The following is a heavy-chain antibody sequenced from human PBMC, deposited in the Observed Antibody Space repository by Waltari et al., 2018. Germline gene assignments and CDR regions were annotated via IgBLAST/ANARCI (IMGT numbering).Heavy chain of an antibody. CDR3: ARGGDSSSWYSNWFDP. Sequence: QVQLQESGPGLVKPSETLSLTCTVSGGSISSYYWSWIRQPPGTGLEWIGYIYYSGSTNFNPSLKSRVTISVDTSKNQFALKLSSVTAADTAVYYCARGGDSSSWYSNWFDPWGQGTLVTVSS. CDR2: IYYSGST. J-gene: IGHJ5*02. CDR1: GGSISSYY. V-gene: IGHV4-59*01. D-gene: IGHD6-13*01.